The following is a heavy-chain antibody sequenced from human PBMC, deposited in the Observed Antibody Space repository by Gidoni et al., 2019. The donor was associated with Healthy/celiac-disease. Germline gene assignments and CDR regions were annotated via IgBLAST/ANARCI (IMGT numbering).Heavy chain of an antibody. V-gene: IGHV4-39*01. Sequence: SIYYSGSTYYNPSLKSRVTISVDTSKNQFSLKLSSVTAADTAVYYCARHSAPIAAAGINWFDPWGQGTLVTVSS. J-gene: IGHJ5*02. CDR2: IYYSGST. D-gene: IGHD6-13*01. CDR3: ARHSAPIAAAGINWFDP.